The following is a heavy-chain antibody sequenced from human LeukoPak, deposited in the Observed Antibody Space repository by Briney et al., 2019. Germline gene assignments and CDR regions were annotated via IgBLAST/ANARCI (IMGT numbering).Heavy chain of an antibody. CDR2: IYYSGST. D-gene: IGHD2-2*02. CDR3: ARVGVVPAAIVY. Sequence: SETLSLTCTVSGGSISSYYWSWIRQPPGKGLEWIGYIYYSGSTNYNPSLKSRVTISVDTSKNQFSLTLSSVTAADTAVYYCARVGVVPAAIVYWGQGTLVTVSS. CDR1: GGSISSYY. V-gene: IGHV4-59*08. J-gene: IGHJ4*02.